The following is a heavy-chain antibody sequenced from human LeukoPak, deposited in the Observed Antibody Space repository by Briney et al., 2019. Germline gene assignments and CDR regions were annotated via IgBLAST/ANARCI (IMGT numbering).Heavy chain of an antibody. J-gene: IGHJ5*02. V-gene: IGHV3-21*01. CDR3: ARGEPGPTDSTTSAP. D-gene: IGHD3-16*01. Sequence: GGSLRLSCTASGFTFSSYSMNWVRQAPGKGLEWVSSISSSSGYIYYADSVKGRFTISRDNAKSSLFLQMNSLRAEDTAVYFCARGEPGPTDSTTSAPGAQEPRVTVS. CDR2: ISSSSGYI. CDR1: GFTFSSYS.